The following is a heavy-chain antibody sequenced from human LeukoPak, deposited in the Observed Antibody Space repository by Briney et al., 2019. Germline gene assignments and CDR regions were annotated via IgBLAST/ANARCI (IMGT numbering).Heavy chain of an antibody. CDR3: AGGVDTAMVTNWFDP. CDR1: GFTFSSYG. Sequence: GRSLRLSCAASGFTFSSYGMHWVRQAPGKGLEWVAVIWYDGSNKYYADSVKGRFTISRDNSKNTLYLQMNSLRAEDTAVYYCAGGVDTAMVTNWFDPWGQGTLVTVSS. V-gene: IGHV3-33*01. J-gene: IGHJ5*02. D-gene: IGHD5-18*01. CDR2: IWYDGSNK.